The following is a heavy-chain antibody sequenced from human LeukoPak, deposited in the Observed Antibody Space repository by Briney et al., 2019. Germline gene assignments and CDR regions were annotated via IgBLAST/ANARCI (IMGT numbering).Heavy chain of an antibody. Sequence: GGSLRLSCAASGFTFSSYAMSWVRQAPGKGLEWVSAISGSGGSTYYADSVKGRFTISRDNSKNTLYLQMNSLRAEDTAVYYCARGVEQTYYDFWSGYLDVWGQGTTVTVSS. D-gene: IGHD3-3*01. V-gene: IGHV3-23*01. J-gene: IGHJ6*02. CDR1: GFTFSSYA. CDR2: ISGSGGST. CDR3: ARGVEQTYYDFWSGYLDV.